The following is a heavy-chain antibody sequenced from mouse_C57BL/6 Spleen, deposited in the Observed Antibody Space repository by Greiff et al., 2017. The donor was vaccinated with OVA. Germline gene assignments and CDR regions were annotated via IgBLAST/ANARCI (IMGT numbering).Heavy chain of an antibody. CDR3: ARSSNYYAMDY. Sequence: QVQLQQPGAELVKPGASVKLSCKASGYTFTSYWMHWVKQRPGQGLEWIGMIHPNSGSTNYNEKFKSKAPLTVDTSSSTAYMQRSRLASEDCTVYYSARSSNYYAMDYRGQGTSGTVSS. CDR1: GYTFTSYW. CDR2: IHPNSGST. D-gene: IGHD2-5*01. J-gene: IGHJ4*01. V-gene: IGHV1-64*01.